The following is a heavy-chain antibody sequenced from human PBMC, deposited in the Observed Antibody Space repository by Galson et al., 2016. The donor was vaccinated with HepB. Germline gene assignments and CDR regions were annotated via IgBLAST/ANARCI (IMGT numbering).Heavy chain of an antibody. CDR3: AREFSSISCYDF. D-gene: IGHD2-2*01. J-gene: IGHJ4*02. V-gene: IGHV3-21*05. Sequence: SLRLSCAASGFPFHSYTMNWVRQAPGKGLEWVSYISSSGSYTNYADSVKGRFTISRDNAKNSLDLQMNSLRVEDTAVYYCAREFSSISCYDFWGQGTLVTVSS. CDR1: GFPFHSYT. CDR2: ISSSGSYT.